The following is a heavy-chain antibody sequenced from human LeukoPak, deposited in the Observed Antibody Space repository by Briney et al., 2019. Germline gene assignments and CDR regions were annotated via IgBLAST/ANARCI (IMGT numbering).Heavy chain of an antibody. CDR2: IYYSGST. CDR3: ARGVGGDTDFDY. Sequence: PSETLSLTCTVSGGSISSYYWSWIRQPPGKGLGWIGYIYYSGSTNYNPSLKSRVTISVDTSKNQFSLKLSSVTAADTAVYYCARGVGGDTDFDYWGQGTLVTVSS. J-gene: IGHJ4*02. CDR1: GGSISSYY. V-gene: IGHV4-59*01. D-gene: IGHD5-18*01.